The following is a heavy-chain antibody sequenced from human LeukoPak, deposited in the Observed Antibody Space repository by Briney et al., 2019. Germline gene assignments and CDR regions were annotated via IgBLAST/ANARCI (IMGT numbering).Heavy chain of an antibody. CDR1: GFTVSSNY. Sequence: PGGSLRLSCAASGFTVSSNYMSWVRQAPGKGLEWVSVIYSGDSTYYADSVKGRFTISRDNSKNTLYLQMNSLRAEDTAVYYCARERYYYYGSGSYSRPKDYYYYGMDVWGQGTTVTVSS. D-gene: IGHD3-10*01. CDR3: ARERYYYYGSGSYSRPKDYYYYGMDV. CDR2: IYSGDST. J-gene: IGHJ6*02. V-gene: IGHV3-53*01.